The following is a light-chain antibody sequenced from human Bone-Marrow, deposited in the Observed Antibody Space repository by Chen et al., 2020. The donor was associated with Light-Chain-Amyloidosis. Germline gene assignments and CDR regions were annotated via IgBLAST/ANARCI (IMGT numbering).Light chain of an antibody. V-gene: IGLV2-14*01. Sequence: QSALTQPASVSGSPGQSIAISCTGTSSDVGGYNHVSWYQQHPGIAPKLMIYEVSNRPSGVSTPISGSKSETTASLSISGRQAEDVGDYFCSAVSSNSTQCVFGTGSMVTVL. CDR2: EVS. CDR1: SSDVGGYNH. CDR3: SAVSSNSTQCV. J-gene: IGLJ1*01.